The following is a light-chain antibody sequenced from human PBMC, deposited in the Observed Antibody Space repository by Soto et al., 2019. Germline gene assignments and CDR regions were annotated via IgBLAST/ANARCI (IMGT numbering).Light chain of an antibody. CDR1: QSVSSSF. V-gene: IGKV3-20*01. CDR3: QQYDGPAFS. J-gene: IGKJ3*01. CDR2: GAS. Sequence: EIVLTQSPCTLSLSPGERATLSCRASQSVSSSFFTSYQHRPGQPPTLLMDGASRRAAGIPDRFSGSGSGTDCPLTISRLEPADFAVYYCQQYDGPAFSFSPGTKGDIK.